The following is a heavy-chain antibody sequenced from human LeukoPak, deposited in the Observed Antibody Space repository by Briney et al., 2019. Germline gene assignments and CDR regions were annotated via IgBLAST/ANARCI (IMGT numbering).Heavy chain of an antibody. D-gene: IGHD2-15*01. CDR1: GFTFSSYG. Sequence: GRSVRLSCAASGFTFSSYGMHWVRQAPGKGLEWVAVIWYDGSNKYYADSVKGRFTISRDNSKNTLYLQMNSLRAEDTAVYYCASDALVVVAATPGASYFDYWGQGTLVTVSS. J-gene: IGHJ4*02. CDR3: ASDALVVVAATPGASYFDY. V-gene: IGHV3-33*01. CDR2: IWYDGSNK.